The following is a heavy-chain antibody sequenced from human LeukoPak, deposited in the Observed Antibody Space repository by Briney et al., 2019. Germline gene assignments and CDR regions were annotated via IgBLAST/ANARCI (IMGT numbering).Heavy chain of an antibody. D-gene: IGHD6-19*01. J-gene: IGHJ5*02. CDR3: VRDGGVDRLGVAVTDGFDP. V-gene: IGHV3-30-3*01. CDR1: GFTFSSYA. Sequence: PGGSLRLSCAASGFTFSSYAMHWVRQAPGKGLEWVAVISYDGSNKYYADSVKGRFTISRDNSKNTLYLQMNSLRAEDTAVYYCVRDGGVDRLGVAVTDGFDPWGQGTLVSVSS. CDR2: ISYDGSNK.